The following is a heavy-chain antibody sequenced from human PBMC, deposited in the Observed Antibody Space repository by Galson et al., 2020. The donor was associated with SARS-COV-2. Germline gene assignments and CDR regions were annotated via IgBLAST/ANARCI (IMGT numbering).Heavy chain of an antibody. CDR3: AKCYDILTGLPYD. D-gene: IGHD3-9*01. Sequence: GGSLRLSCAASGFTFSSYDMTWVRQAPGKGLEWVSTISGISGGIFYAESVKGRFTISRDNSKNMLSLQMNNLRADDTAIYYCAKCYDILTGLPYDWGQGTQVTVSS. J-gene: IGHJ4*02. CDR1: GFTFSSYD. V-gene: IGHV3-23*01. CDR2: ISGISGGI.